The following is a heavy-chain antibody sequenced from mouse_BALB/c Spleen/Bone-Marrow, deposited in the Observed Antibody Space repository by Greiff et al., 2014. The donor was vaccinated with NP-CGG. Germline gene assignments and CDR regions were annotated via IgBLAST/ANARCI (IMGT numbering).Heavy chain of an antibody. CDR3: AREGVYYGNPYWYFDV. D-gene: IGHD2-1*01. V-gene: IGHV7-3*02. CDR2: IRNKANGYTT. Sequence: EVKLVESGGGLVQPGGSLRLSCATSGFTFTDYYMSWVRQPPGKALEWLGFIRNKANGYTTEYSASVKGRFTISRDNSQSILYLRMNTLRAEDSATYYCAREGVYYGNPYWYFDVWGAGTTVTVSS. J-gene: IGHJ1*01. CDR1: GFTFTDYY.